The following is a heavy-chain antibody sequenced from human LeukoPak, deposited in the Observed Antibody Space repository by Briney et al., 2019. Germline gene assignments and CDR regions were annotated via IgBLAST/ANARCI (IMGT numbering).Heavy chain of an antibody. D-gene: IGHD1-14*01. CDR1: GYSISSGYY. CDR3: ARGSGASNRHLNWFGP. J-gene: IGHJ5*02. Sequence: PSETLSLTCTVSGYSISSGYYWGWIRQPPGKGLEWIGSIYHSGSTYYNPSLKSRVTISVDTSKNQFSLKLSSVTAADTAVYYCARGSGASNRHLNWFGPWGQGTLVSVSS. CDR2: IYHSGST. V-gene: IGHV4-38-2*02.